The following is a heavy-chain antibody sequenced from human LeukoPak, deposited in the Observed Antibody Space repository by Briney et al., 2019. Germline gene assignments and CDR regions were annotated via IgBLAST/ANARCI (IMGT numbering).Heavy chain of an antibody. D-gene: IGHD3-10*01. CDR1: GGSISSGSYY. CDR2: IYTSGST. CDR3: ARLYGSGNN. V-gene: IGHV4-61*02. J-gene: IGHJ4*02. Sequence: SETLSLTCTVSGGSISSGSYYWSWIRQPAGKGLEWIGRIYTSGSTNYNPSLKSRVTISVDTSKNQFSLKLSSVTAADTAVYYCARLYGSGNNWGQGTLVTVSS.